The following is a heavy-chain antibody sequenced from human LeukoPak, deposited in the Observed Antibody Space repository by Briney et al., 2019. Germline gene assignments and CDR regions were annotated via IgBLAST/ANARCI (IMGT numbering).Heavy chain of an antibody. D-gene: IGHD2-2*02. Sequence: PSETLSPTCAVYGGSFSGYYWSWIRQPPGKGLEWIGEINHSGSTNYNPSLKSRVTISVDTSKNQFSLKLSSVTAADTAVYYCARGDSIVVEPAAIDRNYYYYGMDVRGQGTPVTVSS. CDR1: GGSFSGYY. V-gene: IGHV4-34*01. CDR2: INHSGST. J-gene: IGHJ6*02. CDR3: ARGDSIVVEPAAIDRNYYYYGMDV.